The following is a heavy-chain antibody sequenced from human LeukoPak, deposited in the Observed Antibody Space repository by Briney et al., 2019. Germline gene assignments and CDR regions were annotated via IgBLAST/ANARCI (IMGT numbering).Heavy chain of an antibody. CDR2: ISGSGGST. J-gene: IGHJ5*02. CDR1: GFTFSSYA. CDR3: AKDEVVVVAATTSNWFDP. Sequence: PGGSLRLSCVASGFTFSSYAMSWVRQAPGKGLEWVSAISGSGGSTYYADSVKGRFTISRDNSKNTLYLQMNSLRAEDTAVYYCAKDEVVVVAATTSNWFDPWGQGTLVTVSS. V-gene: IGHV3-23*01. D-gene: IGHD2-15*01.